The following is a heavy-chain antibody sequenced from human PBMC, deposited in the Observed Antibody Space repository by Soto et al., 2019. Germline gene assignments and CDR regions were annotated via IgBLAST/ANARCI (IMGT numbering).Heavy chain of an antibody. CDR3: AKGSEFSNSYTLDFDF. CDR1: GFTFSSYA. CDR2: ISGNGGST. Sequence: VGSLRLSCAASGFTFSSYAMNWVRQAPGRGLEWVSIISGNGGSTYYAASVKGRFTISRDNTKNTLYLQMDSLTAEDTAVYYCAKGSEFSNSYTLDFDFWGQGALVTVSS. D-gene: IGHD6-6*01. V-gene: IGHV3-23*01. J-gene: IGHJ4*02.